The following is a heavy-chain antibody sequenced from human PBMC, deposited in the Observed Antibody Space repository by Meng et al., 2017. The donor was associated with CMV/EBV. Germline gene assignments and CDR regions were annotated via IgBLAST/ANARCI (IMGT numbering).Heavy chain of an antibody. CDR2: IYYSGST. CDR3: ARGHDFWSGYYTGPWFDP. D-gene: IGHD3-3*01. CDR1: GGSISSYY. V-gene: IGHV4-59*01. Sequence: ESLKISCTVSGGSISSYYWSWIRQPPGKGLEWIGYIYYSGSTNYNPSLKSRVTISVDTSKNQFSLKLSSVTAADTAVYYCARGHDFWSGYYTGPWFDPWGQGTLVTVSS. J-gene: IGHJ5*02.